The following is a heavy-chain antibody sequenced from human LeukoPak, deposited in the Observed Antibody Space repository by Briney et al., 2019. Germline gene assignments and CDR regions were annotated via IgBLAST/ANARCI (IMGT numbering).Heavy chain of an antibody. CDR1: GGSISSHY. V-gene: IGHV4-59*11. Sequence: PSETLSLTCTVSGGSISSHYWSWIRQPPGKGLEWIGYIYNSGSTHYNPSFKSRVTISVDTSKNRFSLKMTSVTAADTAVYYCARGGYSYGYDDDFEYWGQGILVTVSS. CDR3: ARGGYSYGYDDDFEY. CDR2: IYNSGST. D-gene: IGHD5-18*01. J-gene: IGHJ4*02.